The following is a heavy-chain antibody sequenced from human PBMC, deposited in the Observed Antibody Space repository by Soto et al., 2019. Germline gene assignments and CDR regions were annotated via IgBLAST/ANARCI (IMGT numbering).Heavy chain of an antibody. Sequence: GGSLRLSCVASGLTVSHNYMAWVRPAPEMGLEWVSILYTEGTTYYTDSVKGRFTISRDSSKNTLFLQMDSLRAEDTAVYYCVRPRPSGENYGMDVWGQGTTVTVSS. CDR2: LYTEGTT. J-gene: IGHJ6*02. CDR3: VRPRPSGENYGMDV. CDR1: GLTVSHNY. V-gene: IGHV3-53*01. D-gene: IGHD3-10*01.